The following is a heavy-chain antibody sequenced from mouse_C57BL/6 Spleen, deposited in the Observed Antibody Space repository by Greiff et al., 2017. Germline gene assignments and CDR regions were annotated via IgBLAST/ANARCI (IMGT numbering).Heavy chain of an antibody. CDR3: EWGDGSSSVDY. CDR2: ISPGGSDT. D-gene: IGHD1-1*01. Sequence: EVQLQQSGGDLVKPGASLKLSCAASGFTFSSYCMPWVRQTPDQSLEWVATISPGGSDTYYPDSVKGRFTISRDKSSNTLYLQISSLKSEDTALYYCEWGDGSSSVDYWGQGTSVTVSS. CDR1: GFTFSSYC. J-gene: IGHJ4*01. V-gene: IGHV5-6*01.